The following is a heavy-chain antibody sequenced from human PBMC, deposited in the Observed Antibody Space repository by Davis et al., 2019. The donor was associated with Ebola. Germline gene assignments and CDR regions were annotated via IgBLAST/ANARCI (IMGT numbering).Heavy chain of an antibody. CDR2: IYHSGST. CDR1: GGSISSGGYS. V-gene: IGHV4-30-2*01. CDR3: AREDYDFWSGYSN. Sequence: LRLSCAVSGGSISSGGYSWSWIRQPPGKGLEWIGYIYHSGSTYYNPSLKSRVTISVDRSKNQFSLKLSSVTAADTAVYYCAREDYDFWSGYSNWGQGTLVTVSS. D-gene: IGHD3-3*01. J-gene: IGHJ4*02.